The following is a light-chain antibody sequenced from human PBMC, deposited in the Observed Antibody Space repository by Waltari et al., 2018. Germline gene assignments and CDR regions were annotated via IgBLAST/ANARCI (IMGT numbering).Light chain of an antibody. CDR1: QYIRNN. J-gene: IGKJ1*01. Sequence: DIQMTQSPSSLSASVGDRVTISCRASQYIRNNLNWYQQKPGKAPELLIYGASSLQSGVPSRFSGTGSGTDFSLTISSLQPEDFATYSCQQSYSTPRTFGQGTKVEIK. CDR2: GAS. CDR3: QQSYSTPRT. V-gene: IGKV1-39*01.